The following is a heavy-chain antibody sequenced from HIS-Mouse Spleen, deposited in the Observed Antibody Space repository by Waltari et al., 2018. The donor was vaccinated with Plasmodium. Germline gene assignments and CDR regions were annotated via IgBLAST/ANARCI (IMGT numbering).Heavy chain of an antibody. CDR1: GGSFSGYY. J-gene: IGHJ4*02. V-gene: IGHV4-34*01. CDR2: INHSGST. CDR3: ASSGSGSYYY. Sequence: QVQLQQWGAGLLKPSETLSLTCAVYGGSFSGYYWGWIRQPPGKGLEWIGEINHSGSTNSNPTLKSRVTISVDTSKNQFSLKLSSVTAADTAVYYCASSGSGSYYYWGQGTLVTVSS. D-gene: IGHD3-10*01.